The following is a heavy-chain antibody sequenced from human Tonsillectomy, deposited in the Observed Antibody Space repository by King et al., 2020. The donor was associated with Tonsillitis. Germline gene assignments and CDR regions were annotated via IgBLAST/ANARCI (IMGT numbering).Heavy chain of an antibody. CDR2: INHSGST. CDR3: ARGRYCSSTSCYEALGCYFDY. J-gene: IGHJ4*02. D-gene: IGHD2-2*01. Sequence: QVQLQQWGAGLLKPSETLSLTCAVYGGSFSGYYWSWIRQPPGKGLEWIGEINHSGSTNYNPSLKSRVTISVDTSKNQFSLKLSSVTAADTAVYYCARGRYCSSTSCYEALGCYFDYWGQGTLVTVSS. CDR1: GGSFSGYY. V-gene: IGHV4-34*01.